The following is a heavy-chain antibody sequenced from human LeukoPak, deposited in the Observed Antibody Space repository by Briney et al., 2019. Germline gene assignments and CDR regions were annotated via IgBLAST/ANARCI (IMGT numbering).Heavy chain of an antibody. D-gene: IGHD2-15*01. V-gene: IGHV1-18*01. J-gene: IGHJ5*02. Sequence: SVQVSCKASGHPLTTYGISWVRQAPGQGLEWMGWINPYNDNTNYAQNLQGRVTMTTDTSTRTAYMQLRNLRSDDTAVYYCVTMGCSGGTCYLNWFDPWGQGTLVTVSS. CDR3: VTMGCSGGTCYLNWFDP. CDR1: GHPLTTYG. CDR2: INPYNDNT.